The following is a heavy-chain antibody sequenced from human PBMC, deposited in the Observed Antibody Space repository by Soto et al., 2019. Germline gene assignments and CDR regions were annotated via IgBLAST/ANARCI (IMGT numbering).Heavy chain of an antibody. CDR3: ARDRAVLWFGDLSGWFDP. D-gene: IGHD3-10*01. CDR2: ISAYNGNT. Sequence: QVQLVQSGAEVKKPGASVKVSCKASGYTFTSYGISWVRQAPGQGLEWMGWISAYNGNTNYAQKLQGRFTMTTATSTSTAYMELRSLRSDDTAVYYCARDRAVLWFGDLSGWFDPWGQGTLVTVSS. CDR1: GYTFTSYG. V-gene: IGHV1-18*01. J-gene: IGHJ5*02.